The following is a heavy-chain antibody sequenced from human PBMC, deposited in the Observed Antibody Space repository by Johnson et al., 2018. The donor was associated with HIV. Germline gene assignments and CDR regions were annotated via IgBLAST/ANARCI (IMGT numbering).Heavy chain of an antibody. J-gene: IGHJ3*01. D-gene: IGHD3-3*01. CDR1: GFIFDDYG. CDR3: AKDLTYYNFWSGSWGDTFDF. V-gene: IGHV3-20*04. Sequence: VQLVESGGGVVRPGGSLRFSCAASGFIFDDYGMNWVRQAPGKGLEWVSGINWDGGSTGYADSVKGRFTISRDNLREILYLQMNSLRAADTAIYFCAKDLTYYNFWSGSWGDTFDFWGQGTKVIVSS. CDR2: INWDGGST.